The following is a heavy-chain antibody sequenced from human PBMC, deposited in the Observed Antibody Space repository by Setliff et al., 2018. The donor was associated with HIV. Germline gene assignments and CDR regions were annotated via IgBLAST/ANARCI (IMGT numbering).Heavy chain of an antibody. V-gene: IGHV4-34*01. CDR1: GGSFSGYF. CDR3: AREGGGYSGTYFNFPFDS. J-gene: IGHJ4*02. CDR2: IDHSGNT. D-gene: IGHD1-26*01. Sequence: ASETLSLTCAVYGGSFSGYFWSWIRQPPGRGLEWIGEIDHSGNTNYSPSLKSRVTMSIDTSTNQFSLKLNSVTAADMATYYCAREGGGYSGTYFNFPFDSWGQGTLVTVSS.